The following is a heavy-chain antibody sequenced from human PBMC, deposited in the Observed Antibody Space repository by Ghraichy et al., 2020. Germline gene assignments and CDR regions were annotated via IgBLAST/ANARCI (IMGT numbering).Heavy chain of an antibody. CDR2: INQDGGET. D-gene: IGHD4-17*01. V-gene: IGHV3-7*01. CDR3: ARNDRDYGYYGNDY. Sequence: GGSLRLSCAASGFTFSSYWMAWIRQAPGKGLEWLANINQDGGETYYVDSVKGRFTISRDNAKKSLYLQMNSLRVEDTAVYYCARNDRDYGYYGNDYWGQGTLVTVSS. CDR1: GFTFSSYW. J-gene: IGHJ4*02.